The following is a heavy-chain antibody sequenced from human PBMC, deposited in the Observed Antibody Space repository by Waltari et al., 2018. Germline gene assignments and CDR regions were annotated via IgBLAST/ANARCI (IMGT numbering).Heavy chain of an antibody. Sequence: QVQLQESGPGLVKPSETLSLTCTVSGGSISSYYWSWIRQPAGKGLEWIGRIYTSGSTNYNPSLKRRVTMSVDTSKNQFSLKLSSVTAADTTVYYCARDRNWNYVWYFDLWGRGTLVTVSS. CDR2: IYTSGST. CDR1: GGSISSYY. D-gene: IGHD1-7*01. V-gene: IGHV4-4*07. CDR3: ARDRNWNYVWYFDL. J-gene: IGHJ2*01.